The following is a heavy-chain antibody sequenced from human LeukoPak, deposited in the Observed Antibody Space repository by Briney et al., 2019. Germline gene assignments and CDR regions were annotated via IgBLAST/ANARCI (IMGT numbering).Heavy chain of an antibody. CDR1: GYTFTSYD. J-gene: IGHJ6*03. D-gene: IGHD3-16*01. CDR2: MNPNSGNT. Sequence: ASVKVSCKASGYTFTSYDINWVRQATGQGLEWMGWMNPNSGNTGYAQKFQGRVTITRNTSISTAYMELSSLRSEDTAVYYCARGVNTYLWFGGDYMDVWGKGSTVTVSS. V-gene: IGHV1-8*03. CDR3: ARGVNTYLWFGGDYMDV.